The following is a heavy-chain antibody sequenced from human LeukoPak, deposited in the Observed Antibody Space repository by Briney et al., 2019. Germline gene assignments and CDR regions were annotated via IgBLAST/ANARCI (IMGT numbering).Heavy chain of an antibody. J-gene: IGHJ4*02. CDR1: GGSISSSSYY. D-gene: IGHD6-6*01. V-gene: IGHV4-39*07. CDR2: IYYSGST. CDR3: ARNSAYSSSSGINY. Sequence: SETLSLTCTVSGGSISSSSYYWGWIRQPPGKGLEWIGSIYYSGSTNYNPSLKSRVTISVDTSKNQFSLKLISVTAADTAVYYCARNSAYSSSSGINYWGQGTLVTVSS.